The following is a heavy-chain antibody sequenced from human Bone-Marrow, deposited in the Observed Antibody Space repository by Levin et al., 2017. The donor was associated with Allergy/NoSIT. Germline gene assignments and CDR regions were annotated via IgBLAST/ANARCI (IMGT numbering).Heavy chain of an antibody. CDR1: GGTFSTYL. CDR2: IIPMFGTP. J-gene: IGHJ5*02. D-gene: IGHD6-19*01. V-gene: IGHV1-69*13. CDR3: ARGVVVADTGNWFDP. Sequence: SVKVSCKSSGGTFSTYLFAWVRQAPGQGLEWMGGIIPMFGTPNYAQKFKGRVTISADESANTVYMELNSLGFDDSAVYFCARGVVVADTGNWFDPWGRGTLVIVSS.